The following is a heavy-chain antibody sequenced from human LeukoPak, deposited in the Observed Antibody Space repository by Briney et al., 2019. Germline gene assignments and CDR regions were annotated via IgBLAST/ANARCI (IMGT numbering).Heavy chain of an antibody. CDR1: GYTFTSYD. J-gene: IGHJ4*02. CDR3: VREIGAPELFFDY. D-gene: IGHD3-10*01. CDR2: MNPNSGNT. Sequence: ASVKVSCKASGYTFTSYDINWVRQATGQGLEWMGWMNPNSGNTGYAQKFQGRVTMTRNTSIGTAYMELSSLRAEDTAVYYCVREIGAPELFFDYWGQGTLVTVSS. V-gene: IGHV1-8*01.